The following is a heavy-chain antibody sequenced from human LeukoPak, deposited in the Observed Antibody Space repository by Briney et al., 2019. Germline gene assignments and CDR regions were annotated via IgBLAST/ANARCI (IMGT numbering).Heavy chain of an antibody. D-gene: IGHD2-21*02. J-gene: IGHJ4*02. CDR2: IIPILGIA. V-gene: IGHV1-69*04. Sequence: ASVKVSCKASGGTFSSYAISWVRQAPGQGIEWMGRIIPILGIANYAQKFQGRVTITADKSTSTAYMELSSLRSEDTAVYYCASEDSYCGGDRYSGMDYWGQGTLVTVSS. CDR1: GGTFSSYA. CDR3: ASEDSYCGGDRYSGMDY.